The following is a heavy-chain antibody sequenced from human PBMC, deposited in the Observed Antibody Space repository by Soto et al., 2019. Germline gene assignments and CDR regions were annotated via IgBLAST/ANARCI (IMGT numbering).Heavy chain of an antibody. D-gene: IGHD4-17*01. J-gene: IGHJ5*02. CDR3: ASHGSGDYFWFDP. CDR2: ASPDGRST. CDR1: GFTFSNFW. Sequence: GGSLRLSCAASGFTFSNFWVHWVRQAPGKGLVWVSRASPDGRSTSYADSVKGRFTISRDNAKNTLYMEMNSLRVEDTAVYYCASHGSGDYFWFDPWGQGTLVTVSS. V-gene: IGHV3-74*01.